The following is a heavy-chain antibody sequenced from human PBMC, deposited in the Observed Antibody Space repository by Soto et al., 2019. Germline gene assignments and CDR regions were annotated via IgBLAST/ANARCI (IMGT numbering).Heavy chain of an antibody. CDR3: TRADLTVTLSVFDP. CDR2: ISDDGSSK. Sequence: QVQLVESGGGVVQPGRSLRLSCAASGFIFNTYPMHWVRQAPGKELEWVALISDDGSSKYYADSVKGRFTISRDNSKNTLYLQMNSLSAEDTAVYYCTRADLTVTLSVFDPWGQGTLVTVSS. CDR1: GFIFNTYP. D-gene: IGHD4-17*01. J-gene: IGHJ5*02. V-gene: IGHV3-30-3*01.